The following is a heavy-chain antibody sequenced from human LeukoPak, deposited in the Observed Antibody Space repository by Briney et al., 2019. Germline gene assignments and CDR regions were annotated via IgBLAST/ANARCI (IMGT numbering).Heavy chain of an antibody. CDR2: IHDSVNT. J-gene: IGHJ4*02. CDR1: GGSISSYY. CDR3: ASGRITIFGVVTPHFDY. D-gene: IGHD3-3*01. V-gene: IGHV4-59*01. Sequence: PSETLSLTCTVSGGSISSYYWTWIRQSPGTGLEWIGYIHDSVNTDYNPSLKSRVTISVDTSNKQFSLKLNSVTAADTAVYYCASGRITIFGVVTPHFDYWGQGTLVTVSS.